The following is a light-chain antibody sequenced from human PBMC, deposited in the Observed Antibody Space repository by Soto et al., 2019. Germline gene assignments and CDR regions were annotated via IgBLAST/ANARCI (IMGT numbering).Light chain of an antibody. CDR3: QQYNSWPLT. CDR1: QSVGSY. CDR2: DIF. J-gene: IGKJ4*01. Sequence: EIVMTQSPATLSVSPGERATLSCRASQSVGSYLAWYQQHPGQAPRLVIYDIFNSATAVPTRISGSGSGTEFTLTISSLQSADCAVCYCQQYNSWPLTFGGGTKVEIK. V-gene: IGKV3D-15*01.